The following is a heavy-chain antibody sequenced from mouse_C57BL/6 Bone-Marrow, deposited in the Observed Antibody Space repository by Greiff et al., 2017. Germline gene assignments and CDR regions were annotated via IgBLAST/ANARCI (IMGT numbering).Heavy chain of an antibody. CDR1: GFTFSDFY. J-gene: IGHJ3*01. CDR3: ARDSHYDYDSWFAY. CDR2: SRNKANDYTT. D-gene: IGHD2-4*01. Sequence: EVKLMESGGGLVQSGRSLRLSCATSGFTFSDFYMEWVRQAPGKGLEWIAASRNKANDYTTEYSASVKGRFIVSRDTSQSILYLQMNALRAEDTAIYYCARDSHYDYDSWFAYWGQGTLVTVSA. V-gene: IGHV7-1*01.